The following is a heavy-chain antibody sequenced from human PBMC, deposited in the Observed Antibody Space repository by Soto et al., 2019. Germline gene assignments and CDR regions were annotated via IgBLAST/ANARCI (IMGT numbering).Heavy chain of an antibody. V-gene: IGHV3-21*01. CDR2: ISSNSGYM. Sequence: EVQLVESGGGLVKPGGSLRLSCEVSGFSFRSYSMNWVRQAPGKGLEWVSSISSNSGYMYYADSMKGRFTISRDNAKNTLYLQLNSLRAEGTAVYYCARVEDAVTTARGEITYWGQGTLVTVSS. J-gene: IGHJ4*02. CDR1: GFSFRSYS. CDR3: ARVEDAVTTARGEITY. D-gene: IGHD4-17*01.